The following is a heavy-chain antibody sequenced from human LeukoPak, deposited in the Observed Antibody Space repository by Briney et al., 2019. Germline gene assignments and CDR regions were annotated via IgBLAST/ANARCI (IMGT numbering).Heavy chain of an antibody. CDR1: GGSISSGDYY. D-gene: IGHD4-11*01. CDR3: AKTTTVTIHAFDC. J-gene: IGHJ4*02. Sequence: SQTLSLTCTVSGGSISSGDYYWSWIRQPPGKGLEWIGYIYYSGSTYYNPSLKSRVTISVDTSKNQFSLKLSSVTAADTAVYYCAKTTTVTIHAFDCWGQGTLVTVSS. V-gene: IGHV4-30-4*01. CDR2: IYYSGST.